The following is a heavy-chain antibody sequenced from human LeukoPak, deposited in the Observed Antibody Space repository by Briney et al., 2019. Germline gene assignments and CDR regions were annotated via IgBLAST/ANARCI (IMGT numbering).Heavy chain of an antibody. V-gene: IGHV4-61*01. D-gene: IGHD3-22*01. CDR1: GGSVSSGSYY. Sequence: SETLSLTCTVSGGSVSSGSYYWSWIRRPPGKGLEWIGYIYYSGSTNYNPSLKSRVTISVDTSKNQFSLKLSSVTAADTAVYYCARDKKRRYYYDSSGPNWFDPWGQGTLVTVSS. CDR2: IYYSGST. CDR3: ARDKKRRYYYDSSGPNWFDP. J-gene: IGHJ5*02.